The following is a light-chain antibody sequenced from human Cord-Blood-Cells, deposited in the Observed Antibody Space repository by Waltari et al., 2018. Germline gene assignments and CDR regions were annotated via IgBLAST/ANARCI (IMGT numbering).Light chain of an antibody. CDR1: QSISSY. V-gene: IGKV1-39*01. J-gene: IGKJ3*01. CDR3: QQSYSTPFT. CDR2: AAS. Sequence: DIQMTKYPSSLSASVGDRVTITCRASQSISSYLNWYQQKPGKAPKLPIYAASSLQSGVPSRFSGSGSGTDFTLTISSLQPEDFATYYCQQSYSTPFTFGPGTKVDIK.